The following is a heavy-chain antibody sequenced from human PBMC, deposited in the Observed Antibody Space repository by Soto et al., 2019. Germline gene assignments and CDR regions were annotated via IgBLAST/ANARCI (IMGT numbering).Heavy chain of an antibody. J-gene: IGHJ4*02. V-gene: IGHV1-2*04. CDR1: GYTFTGYY. D-gene: IGHD4-17*01. Sequence: QVQLVQSGAEVKKPGASVKVSCKASGYTFTGYYMHWVRQAPGQGLEWMGWINPDSGGTNDAQKFQGWVNMTRETSISPAYRELSRLRADDTAVYYWSRGSVGYGDYDYWGKGTLVTVSS. CDR2: INPDSGGT. CDR3: SRGSVGYGDYDY.